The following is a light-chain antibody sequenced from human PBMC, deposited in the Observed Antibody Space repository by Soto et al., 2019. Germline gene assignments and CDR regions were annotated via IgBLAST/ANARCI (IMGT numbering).Light chain of an antibody. V-gene: IGLV2-8*01. Sequence: QSVLTQPPSASGSPGQSVTISCTGTSSDVGDYNFVSWHQQHPGKAPKLMIYEVTKRPSGVPDRFSGSKSGNTASLTVSGLQAEDEADYYCSSYAGSNNLVFGGGTKLTVL. J-gene: IGLJ2*01. CDR1: SSDVGDYNF. CDR3: SSYAGSNNLV. CDR2: EVT.